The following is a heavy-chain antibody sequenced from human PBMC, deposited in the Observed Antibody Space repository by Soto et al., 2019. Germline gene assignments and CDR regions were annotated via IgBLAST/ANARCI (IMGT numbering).Heavy chain of an antibody. D-gene: IGHD2-15*01. CDR3: ARDVLLVVVSATRAAGWLDP. CDR1: GGSFSSNT. J-gene: IGHJ5*02. CDR2: IITIFGTS. Sequence: QLQLVQSGAEVKKPGSSVNVSCKTSGGSFSSNTITWVRQAPGQGLEWMGGIITIFGTSNYAQKFQGRVTITADESTNKVYMELSRLRYEDTAVYYCARDVLLVVVSATRAAGWLDPWGQGTLVTVSS. V-gene: IGHV1-69*01.